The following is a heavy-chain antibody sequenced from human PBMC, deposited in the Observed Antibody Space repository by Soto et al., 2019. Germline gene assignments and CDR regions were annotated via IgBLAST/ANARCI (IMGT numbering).Heavy chain of an antibody. CDR2: IIPIFGTA. V-gene: IGHV1-69*01. J-gene: IGHJ6*02. D-gene: IGHD2-2*01. CDR1: GGTFSSYA. Sequence: QVQLVQSGAEVKKPGSSVKVSCKASGGTFSSYAISWVRQAPGQGLKWMGGIIPIFGTANYAQKFQGRVTITADESTSTAYMELSSLRSEDTAVYYCARDQAACSSTSCPYYYYYGMDVWGQGTTVTVSS. CDR3: ARDQAACSSTSCPYYYYYGMDV.